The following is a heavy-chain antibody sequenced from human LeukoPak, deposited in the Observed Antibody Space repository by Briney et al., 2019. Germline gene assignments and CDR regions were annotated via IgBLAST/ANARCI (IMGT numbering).Heavy chain of an antibody. Sequence: GASVKVSCKASGYTXTDFYMHWVRQAPGQGLEWMGWIDPNSGGTNYAQRFQGRVTMTRDTSISTAYMELSRLRSDDTAVYYCARADMSSDYTPNDYWGQGTLVTVSS. V-gene: IGHV1-2*02. J-gene: IGHJ4*02. CDR3: ARADMSSDYTPNDY. D-gene: IGHD3-3*01. CDR2: IDPNSGGT. CDR1: GYTXTDFY.